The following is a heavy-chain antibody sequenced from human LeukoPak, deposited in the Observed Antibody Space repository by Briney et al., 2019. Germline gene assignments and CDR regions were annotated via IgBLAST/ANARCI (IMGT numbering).Heavy chain of an antibody. CDR1: GGSISSYY. CDR3: AREFPDCSGGSCYFFPFY. J-gene: IGHJ4*02. D-gene: IGHD2-15*01. CDR2: IYTSGST. V-gene: IGHV4-4*07. Sequence: SETLSLTCTVSGGSISSYYWSWIRQPAGKGLEWIGRIYTSGSTNYNPSLKSRVTMSVDTSKNQFSLKLSSVTAADTAVYYCAREFPDCSGGSCYFFPFYWGQGTLVTVSS.